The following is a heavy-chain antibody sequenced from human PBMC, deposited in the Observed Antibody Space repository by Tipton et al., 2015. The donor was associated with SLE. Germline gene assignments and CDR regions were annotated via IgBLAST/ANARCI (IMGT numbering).Heavy chain of an antibody. CDR2: ISYDGSNK. V-gene: IGHV3-30*04. CDR3: AGELVDAFDI. CDR1: GFTFSSYA. J-gene: IGHJ3*02. Sequence: SLRLSCAASGFTFSSYAVHWVRQAPGKGLEWVAVISYDGSNKYYADSVKGRFTISRDNSKNTLYLQMNSLRAEDTAVYYCAGELVDAFDIWGQGTMVTVSS.